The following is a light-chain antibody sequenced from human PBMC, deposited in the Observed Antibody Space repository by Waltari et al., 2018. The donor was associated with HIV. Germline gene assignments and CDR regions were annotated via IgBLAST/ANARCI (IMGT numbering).Light chain of an antibody. CDR3: AAWDDSLKNYV. J-gene: IGLJ1*01. CDR1: SSNIGRNY. V-gene: IGLV1-47*01. Sequence: QSVLTQPPSASGTPGQRVAISCSGSSSNIGRNYVYWYQQVPGAAPKLLLYRNSQRHAGVPDRFSCSKSGASASLAISGLRSDDEADYYCAAWDDSLKNYVFGTGTRVTVL. CDR2: RNS.